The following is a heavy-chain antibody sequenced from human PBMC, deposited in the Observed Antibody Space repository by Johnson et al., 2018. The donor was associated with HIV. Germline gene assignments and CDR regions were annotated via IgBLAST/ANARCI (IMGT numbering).Heavy chain of an antibody. CDR1: GFTFSSYG. D-gene: IGHD3-22*01. Sequence: QVQLVESGGGVVQPGRSLRLSCAASGFTFSSYGMHWVRQAPGKGLEWVALISYDGSNKYYADSVKGRFTISRDNSKNMLYLQMNSLRADDTALYYCAREISRYYYDYAAFDLWGQGTTVTVSS. J-gene: IGHJ3*01. CDR3: AREISRYYYDYAAFDL. V-gene: IGHV3-30*03. CDR2: ISYDGSNK.